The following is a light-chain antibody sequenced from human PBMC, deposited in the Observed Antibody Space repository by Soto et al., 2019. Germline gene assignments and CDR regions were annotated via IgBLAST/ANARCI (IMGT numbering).Light chain of an antibody. J-gene: IGKJ1*01. CDR1: QGISNY. Sequence: DIQLTQSPSSLSASVGDRVNITCRATQGISNYLAWYQQKPGIVPKLLIYAASTLQSGVPSRFSGSGSGTDFTLTISSLQPEDVATYYCQKYNSAPRTFGQGTKVEIK. V-gene: IGKV1-27*01. CDR2: AAS. CDR3: QKYNSAPRT.